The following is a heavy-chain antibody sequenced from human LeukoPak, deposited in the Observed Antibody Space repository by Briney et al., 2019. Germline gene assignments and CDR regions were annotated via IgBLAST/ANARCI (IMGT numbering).Heavy chain of an antibody. CDR2: IRYDGSNK. V-gene: IGHV3-30*02. CDR1: GFTFSSYG. J-gene: IGHJ4*02. CDR3: AAPGVPGATYYFDY. Sequence: PGGSLRLSCAASGFTFSSYGMHWVRQAPGKGLEWVAFIRYDGSNKYFADSVKGRFTISRDNSKNTLYLQMNSLRAEDTAVYYCAAPGVPGATYYFDYWGQGTLVTVSS. D-gene: IGHD2-2*01.